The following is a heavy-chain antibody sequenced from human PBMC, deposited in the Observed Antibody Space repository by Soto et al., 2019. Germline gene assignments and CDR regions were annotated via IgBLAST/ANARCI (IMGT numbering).Heavy chain of an antibody. D-gene: IGHD3-22*01. CDR3: ARVYDSSGYYFYFDY. V-gene: IGHV1-3*01. CDR2: INAGNGNT. J-gene: IGHJ4*02. Sequence: SVKVSCKASGYTFTIYAIHWVRQAPGQRLEWMGWINAGNGNTKYSQKFQGRVTITRDTSASTAYMELSSLRSEDTAVYYCARVYDSSGYYFYFDYWGQGTLVTVSS. CDR1: GYTFTIYA.